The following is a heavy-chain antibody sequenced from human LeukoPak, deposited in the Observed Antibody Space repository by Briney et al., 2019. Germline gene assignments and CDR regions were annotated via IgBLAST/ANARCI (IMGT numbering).Heavy chain of an antibody. V-gene: IGHV3-9*01. CDR1: GFTFDDYA. J-gene: IGHJ4*02. D-gene: IGHD3-22*01. Sequence: TGRSLRLSCAASGFTFDDYAMHWVRQAPGKGLEWVSGISWNSGSIGYADSVKGRFTISRDNAKNSLYLQMNSLRAEDTALYYCAKDMAHHSSGSDYWGQGTLVTVSS. CDR2: ISWNSGSI. CDR3: AKDMAHHSSGSDY.